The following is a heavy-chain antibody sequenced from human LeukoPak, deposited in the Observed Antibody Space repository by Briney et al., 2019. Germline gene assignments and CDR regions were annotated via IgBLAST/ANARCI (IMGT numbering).Heavy chain of an antibody. CDR1: GYTFTGYY. V-gene: IGHV1-2*02. CDR3: AREARIVVPGPLAWFDP. Sequence: ASVKVSCKASGYTFTGYYMHWVRQAPGKGLEGMGWINPTRGVANYAQKFHGRVTMTRDTSISTAYMERSRLRSDDTAVYYCAREARIVVPGPLAWFDPGGQGTLVTLSS. CDR2: INPTRGVA. D-gene: IGHD3-22*01. J-gene: IGHJ5*02.